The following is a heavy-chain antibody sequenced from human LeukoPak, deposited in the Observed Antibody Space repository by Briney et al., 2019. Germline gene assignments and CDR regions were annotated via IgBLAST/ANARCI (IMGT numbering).Heavy chain of an antibody. CDR1: GFTFSSYA. Sequence: SGGSLRLSCAASGFTFSSYAMSWVRQAPGKGLEWVSSISSSSSYIYYADSVKGRFTISRDNAKNSLYLQMNSLRAEDTAVYYCARPRAYNWNSHFDYWGQGTLVTVSS. D-gene: IGHD1-20*01. CDR2: ISSSSSYI. CDR3: ARPRAYNWNSHFDY. J-gene: IGHJ4*02. V-gene: IGHV3-21*01.